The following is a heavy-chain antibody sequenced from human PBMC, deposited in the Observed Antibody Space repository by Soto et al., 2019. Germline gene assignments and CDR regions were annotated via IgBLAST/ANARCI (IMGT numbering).Heavy chain of an antibody. CDR2: FDPEDGET. CDR3: ATAMGSATYYYDSSGYFSFGY. J-gene: IGHJ4*02. D-gene: IGHD3-22*01. Sequence: ASVKVSCKVSGYTLTELSMHWVRQAPGKGLEWMGGFDPEDGETIYAQKFQGRVTMTEDTSTDTAYMELSSLRSEDTAVYYCATAMGSATYYYDSSGYFSFGYWGQGTLVTVSS. V-gene: IGHV1-24*01. CDR1: GYTLTELS.